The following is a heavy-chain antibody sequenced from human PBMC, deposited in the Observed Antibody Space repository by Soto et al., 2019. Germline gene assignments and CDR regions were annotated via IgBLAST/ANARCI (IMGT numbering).Heavy chain of an antibody. CDR3: TRAFYDSVGFGVDT. CDR2: MFYSGNT. CDR1: VYSISSSTYY. Sequence: SQTLSPTAIFSVYSISSSTYYWGWIRQPPGKGLEWIGSMFYSGNTYYNPSLKSRVTLSIDTSKNQFSLKLTSVTAADSAIYSCTRAFYDSVGFGVDTWGQG. J-gene: IGHJ5*02. D-gene: IGHD3-9*01. V-gene: IGHV4-39*07.